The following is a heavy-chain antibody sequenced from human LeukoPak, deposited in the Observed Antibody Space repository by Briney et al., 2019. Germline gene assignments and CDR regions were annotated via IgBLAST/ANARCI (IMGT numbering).Heavy chain of an antibody. CDR3: ARDRDTAMVTEYLY. CDR1: GFTFSNYW. V-gene: IGHV3-7*01. Sequence: PGGSLRLSCAASGFTFSNYWMNWVRQAPGKGLEWVANIKQDGSEKYYVDSVKGRFTISRDNAKNSLYLQMDSLRAEDTAVYYCARDRDTAMVTEYLYWGQGILVTVSS. CDR2: IKQDGSEK. D-gene: IGHD5-18*01. J-gene: IGHJ4*02.